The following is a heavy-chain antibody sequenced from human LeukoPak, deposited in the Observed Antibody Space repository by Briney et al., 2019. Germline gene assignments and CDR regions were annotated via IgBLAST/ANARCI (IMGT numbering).Heavy chain of an antibody. CDR3: ARGGRKNYYYFMDV. CDR1: GFIFSSYT. V-gene: IGHV3-30*04. J-gene: IGHJ6*03. Sequence: GRSLRLSCAASGFIFSSYTFHWVRQAPGKGLEWLAVTSYDGRDKYSADSVKGRFTISRDNSKNTLYLEMNSLRSEDTAVYYCARGGRKNYYYFMDVWGKGTTVTVSS. CDR2: TSYDGRDK. D-gene: IGHD1-14*01.